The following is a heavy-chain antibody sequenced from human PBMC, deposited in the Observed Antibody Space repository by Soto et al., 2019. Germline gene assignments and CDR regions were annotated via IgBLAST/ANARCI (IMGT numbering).Heavy chain of an antibody. CDR3: ARGPRGVYGNDY. CDR2: INMDGSST. J-gene: IGHJ4*02. Sequence: EVQLVESGGGLVQPGGSLRLSCAASGFTFSNDWMHWVRQAAGKGLVWVSRINMDGSSTNYADSVKGRFTISRDNAKNPLYLQMNSLRVDDTAIYFCARGPRGVYGNDYWDQGALVTVSS. V-gene: IGHV3-74*01. D-gene: IGHD2-8*02. CDR1: GFTFSNDW.